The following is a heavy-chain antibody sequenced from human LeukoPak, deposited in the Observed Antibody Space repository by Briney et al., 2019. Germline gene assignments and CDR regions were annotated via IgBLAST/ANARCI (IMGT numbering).Heavy chain of an antibody. J-gene: IGHJ6*03. D-gene: IGHD6-19*01. V-gene: IGHV3-23*01. CDR1: GFTFSSYA. CDR3: AKEQWPTHYYMDV. CDR2: ISGSGDST. Sequence: GGSLRLSCAASGFTFSSYAMSWVRQAPGKGLEWASAISGSGDSTYYADSVKGRFTISRDNSKNTLYLQMNSLRAEDTAVYCCAKEQWPTHYYMDVWGKGTTVTVSS.